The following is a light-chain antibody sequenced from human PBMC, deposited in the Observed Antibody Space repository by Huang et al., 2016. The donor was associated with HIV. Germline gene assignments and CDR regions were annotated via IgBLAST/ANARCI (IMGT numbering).Light chain of an antibody. V-gene: IGKV1-8*01. J-gene: IGKJ4*01. CDR3: QHSDGLSPLT. CDR1: QNVGTS. CDR2: DAS. Sequence: IRMTQSPSSLSASTGDRVTITCRASQNVGTSLAGYQQRPGRAPVLLIYDASTLQRVVPSSFSGSGSRTVFTLTICCLQVEDAATYYCQHSDGLSPLTFGGGT.